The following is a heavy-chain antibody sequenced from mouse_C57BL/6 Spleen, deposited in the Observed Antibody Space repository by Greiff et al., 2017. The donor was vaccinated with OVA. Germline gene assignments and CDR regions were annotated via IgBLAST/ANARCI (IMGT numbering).Heavy chain of an antibody. D-gene: IGHD3-3*01. CDR1: GFTFSSYA. J-gene: IGHJ3*01. CDR3: TRGGWESWFAY. V-gene: IGHV5-9-1*02. CDR2: ISSGGDYI. Sequence: DVMLVESGEGLVKPGGSLKLSCAASGFTFSSYAMSWVRQTPEKRLEWVAYISSGGDYIYYADTVKGRFTIARDNARNTLYLQMSRLKSEDTAMYYCTRGGWESWFAYWGQGTLVTVSA.